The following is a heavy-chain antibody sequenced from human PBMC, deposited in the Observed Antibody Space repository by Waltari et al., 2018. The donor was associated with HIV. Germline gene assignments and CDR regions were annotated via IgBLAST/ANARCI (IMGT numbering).Heavy chain of an antibody. CDR3: VRDLSPMGKSGWYDS. Sequence: QVRLVQSGAEVKKPGASEKVSCKASGFSLTRYGFSWVRQAPGQGLEWMGWIHTYTGNTDSAENFQCRVTMTRDTFTNTIYMELRTLKSDDSAIYFCVRDLSPMGKSGWYDSWGQGTVVTVSS. V-gene: IGHV1-18*04. CDR2: IHTYTGNT. J-gene: IGHJ1*01. CDR1: GFSLTRYG. D-gene: IGHD6-19*01.